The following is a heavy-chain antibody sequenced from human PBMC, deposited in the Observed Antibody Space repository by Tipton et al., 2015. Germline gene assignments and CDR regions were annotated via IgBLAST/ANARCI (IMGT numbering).Heavy chain of an antibody. J-gene: IGHJ6*02. CDR3: ARNSAYYFAMDV. D-gene: IGHD1-26*01. CDR2: IYSDGTT. Sequence: SLRLSCVASGFTFSNYWMTWVRQAPGKGLEWVSHIYSDGTTYYADSVRGRFTVSRDNSKNTLYLQMVSLRAEDTALYYCARNSAYYFAMDVWGQGTTVTVSS. V-gene: IGHV3-53*01. CDR1: GFTFSNYW.